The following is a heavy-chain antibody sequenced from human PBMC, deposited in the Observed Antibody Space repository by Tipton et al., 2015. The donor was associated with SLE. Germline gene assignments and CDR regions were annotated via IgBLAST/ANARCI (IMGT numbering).Heavy chain of an antibody. J-gene: IGHJ6*03. CDR1: GGSISSYY. D-gene: IGHD3-9*01. CDR2: IYTSGST. Sequence: TLSLTCTVSGGSISSYYWGWIRQPAGKGLEWIGRIYTSGSTNYNPSLKSRVTISVDTSKSQFSLKLTSVTAADTAVYYCARANYDILAGYYYFYMDVWGKGTTVTVSS. V-gene: IGHV4-4*07. CDR3: ARANYDILAGYYYFYMDV.